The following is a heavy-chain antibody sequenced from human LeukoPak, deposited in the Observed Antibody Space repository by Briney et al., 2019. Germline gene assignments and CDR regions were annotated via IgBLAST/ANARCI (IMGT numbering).Heavy chain of an antibody. CDR2: ISGSGAST. J-gene: IGHJ4*02. CDR1: GFTSDSFA. Sequence: GGSLRLSCAASGFTSDSFAMSWVRQAPGKGLEWLSAISGSGASTYYGDSVKGRFTISRDNSRDTLYLQMDSLGAEDTAVYYCAKRPTTVTTFGRDYWGQGTLVTVSS. D-gene: IGHD4-17*01. V-gene: IGHV3-23*01. CDR3: AKRPTTVTTFGRDY.